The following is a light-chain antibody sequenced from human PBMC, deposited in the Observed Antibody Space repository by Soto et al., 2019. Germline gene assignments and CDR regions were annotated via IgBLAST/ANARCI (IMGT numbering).Light chain of an antibody. CDR1: SSDVGGYNY. Sequence: QSALTQPASVSGSPGQSITISCTGTSSDVGGYNYVSWYQQHPGKAPKLMIYDVSNRPSGFSNRFSGSKSGNTASLTISGLQAEDEADYYCSSYTSPRVFGTGTKVTVL. J-gene: IGLJ1*01. CDR3: SSYTSPRV. CDR2: DVS. V-gene: IGLV2-14*01.